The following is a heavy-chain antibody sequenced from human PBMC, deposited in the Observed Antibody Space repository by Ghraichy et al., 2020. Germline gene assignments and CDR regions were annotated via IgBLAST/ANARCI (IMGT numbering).Heavy chain of an antibody. V-gene: IGHV3-30*04. CDR1: GFTFSSYA. CDR3: ARDADYYDSSGYYYPHYFDY. CDR2: ISYEGSNK. Sequence: GGSLRLSCAASGFTFSSYAMHWVRQAPGKGLEWVAVISYEGSNKYYADSVKGRFTISRDNSKNTLYLQMNSLRAEDTAVYYCARDADYYDSSGYYYPHYFDYWGQGTLVTVSS. D-gene: IGHD3-22*01. J-gene: IGHJ4*02.